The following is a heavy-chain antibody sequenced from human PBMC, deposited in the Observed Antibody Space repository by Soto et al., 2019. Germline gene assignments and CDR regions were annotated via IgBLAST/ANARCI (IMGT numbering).Heavy chain of an antibody. J-gene: IGHJ6*02. V-gene: IGHV1-69*13. CDR3: ASPVTTLYYYYYGMDV. D-gene: IGHD4-17*01. CDR2: IIPIFGTA. Sequence: ASVKVSCKASGGTFSSYAISWVRQAPGQGLEWMGGIIPIFGTANYAQKFQGRVTITADESTSTAYMELSSLRSEDTAVYYCASPVTTLYYYYYGMDVWGQGTTVTVSS. CDR1: GGTFSSYA.